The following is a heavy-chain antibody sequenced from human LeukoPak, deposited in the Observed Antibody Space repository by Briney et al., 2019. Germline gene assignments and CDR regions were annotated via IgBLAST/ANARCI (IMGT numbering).Heavy chain of an antibody. D-gene: IGHD3-3*01. CDR1: GGSISSGRYY. CDR2: IDYSGTT. Sequence: PSQTLSLTCTVPGGSISSGRYYWSWIRQHPGKGLEWIGYIDYSGTTYYNPSLKSRLEISVDTSKNQFSLKLGSVTVADTAVYYCAREVITILGVVISSMFDPWGQGTLVTVSS. V-gene: IGHV4-31*03. CDR3: AREVITILGVVISSMFDP. J-gene: IGHJ5*02.